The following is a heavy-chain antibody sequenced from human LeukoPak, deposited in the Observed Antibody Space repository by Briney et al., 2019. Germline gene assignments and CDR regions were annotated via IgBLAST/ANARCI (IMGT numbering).Heavy chain of an antibody. J-gene: IGHJ6*03. CDR1: GFTVSSNY. V-gene: IGHV3-53*01. CDR2: IYSGGST. D-gene: IGHD3-10*01. Sequence: GGSLRLSFAASGFTVSSNYMSWVRQAPGKGLEWVSIIYSGGSTYYADSVKGRFTISRDNSKNTLYLQMNSLRAEDTAVYYCASGAGSYRTPYYYMGVWSKGTTVTVPS. CDR3: ASGAGSYRTPYYYMGV.